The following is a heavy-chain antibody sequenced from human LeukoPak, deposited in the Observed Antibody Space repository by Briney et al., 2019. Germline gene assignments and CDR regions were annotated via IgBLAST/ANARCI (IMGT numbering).Heavy chain of an antibody. D-gene: IGHD3-3*01. V-gene: IGHV1-46*01. J-gene: IGHJ5*02. CDR2: INPGSGST. CDR3: ARDHSVDFWSGYYPGGWFDP. Sequence: ASAKVSCKASGYSFTSYYIHWVRQAPGQGLEWMGVINPGSGSTTYAQQFQGRVTMTRDTSTSTVYLELNSLTPEDTAVYYCARDHSVDFWSGYYPGGWFDPWGQGTLVTVSS. CDR1: GYSFTSYY.